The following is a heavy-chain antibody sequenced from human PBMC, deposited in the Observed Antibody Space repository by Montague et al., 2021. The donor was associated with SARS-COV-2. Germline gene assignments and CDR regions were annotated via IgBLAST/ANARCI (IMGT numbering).Heavy chain of an antibody. CDR2: TYPNKTT. CDR3: ARDDGAAYSLSGDYNWFDP. CDR1: GGSMRSYY. D-gene: IGHD1-26*01. J-gene: IGHJ5*02. V-gene: IGHV4-4*07. Sequence: SETLSLTCTVSGGSMRSYYWSWIRQSAEKGLEWIGRTYPNKTTTYNPPFESRVTMSVDTSKNLFSLSVKSVTAADTAVYYCARDDGAAYSLSGDYNWFDPWGQGILVTVSS.